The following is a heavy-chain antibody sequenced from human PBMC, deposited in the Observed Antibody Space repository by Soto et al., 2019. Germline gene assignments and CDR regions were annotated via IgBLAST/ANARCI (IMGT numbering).Heavy chain of an antibody. Sequence: RGESLKISCQGSGYTFTSYWIGWVRQMPGKGLEWMGIIYPGDADTRYRPSFQGQVTISADKSISTAYLQWSSLKSSDTAIYYCARRDVTGTFDNWGKGNLLTVS. CDR1: GYTFTSYW. CDR2: IYPGDADT. V-gene: IGHV5-51*01. J-gene: IGHJ4*02. D-gene: IGHD1-20*01. CDR3: ARRDVTGTFDN.